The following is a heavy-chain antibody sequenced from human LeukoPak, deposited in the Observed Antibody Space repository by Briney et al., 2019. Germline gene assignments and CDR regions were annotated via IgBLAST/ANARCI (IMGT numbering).Heavy chain of an antibody. V-gene: IGHV3-30-3*01. Sequence: PGGSLRLSCAASGFTFSSYAMHWVRQAPGKGLEWVAVISYDGSNKYYADSVKGRFTISRDNSKNTLYLQMNSLRAEDTAVYYCARGHSHSLYSSGWDAIYWGQGTLVTVSS. CDR1: GFTFSSYA. CDR3: ARGHSHSLYSSGWDAIY. J-gene: IGHJ4*02. D-gene: IGHD6-19*01. CDR2: ISYDGSNK.